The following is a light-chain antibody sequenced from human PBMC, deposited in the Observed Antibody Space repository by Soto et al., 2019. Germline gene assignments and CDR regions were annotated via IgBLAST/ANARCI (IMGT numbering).Light chain of an antibody. J-gene: IGLJ2*01. CDR1: DSNIGSNS. CDR3: ATWDDGLSGVL. CDR2: KSD. Sequence: QSALTQPPPASGTPGQRVSITCSGSDSNIGSNSVHWYQQVPGMAPKLLVYKSDQRPSGVPDRFSGSKSVTSASLAISGLRAEDEAEYYCATWDDGLSGVLFGGGTKVTVL. V-gene: IGLV1-47*01.